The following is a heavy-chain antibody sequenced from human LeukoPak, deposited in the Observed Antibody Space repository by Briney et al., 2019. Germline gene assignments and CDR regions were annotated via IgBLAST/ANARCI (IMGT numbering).Heavy chain of an antibody. CDR3: TKGLLS. V-gene: IGHV3-30*02. J-gene: IGHJ5*02. CDR2: MRYDGSNK. CDR1: GFPFSNYG. Sequence: GGSLRLSCAASGFPFSNYGMHWVRQAPGKGLELVAFMRYDGSNKNYADSVKGRFTISRDNSKNTLSLQLNSLRADDTAVFYCTKGLLSWGQGTLLTVAA.